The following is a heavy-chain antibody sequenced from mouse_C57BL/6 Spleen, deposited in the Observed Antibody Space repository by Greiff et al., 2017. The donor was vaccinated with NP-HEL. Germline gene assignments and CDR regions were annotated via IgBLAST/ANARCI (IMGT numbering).Heavy chain of an antibody. J-gene: IGHJ2*01. D-gene: IGHD2-3*01. Sequence: VQLQQSGAELVKPGASVKISCKASGYAFSSYWMNWVKQRPGKGLEWIGQIYPGDGDTNYNGKFKGKATLTADKSSSTAYMQLSSLTSEDSAVYFCARGEDGYYLFDYWGQGTTLTVSS. V-gene: IGHV1-80*01. CDR1: GYAFSSYW. CDR2: IYPGDGDT. CDR3: ARGEDGYYLFDY.